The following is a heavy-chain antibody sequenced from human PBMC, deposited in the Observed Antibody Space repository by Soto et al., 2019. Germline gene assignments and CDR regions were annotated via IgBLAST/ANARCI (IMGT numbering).Heavy chain of an antibody. CDR1: GFAFSTNW. J-gene: IGHJ4*02. D-gene: IGHD2-8*01. Sequence: GGSLRLSCAASGFAFSTNWMTWVRQAPGKGLEWVANIKEDGSEKHYVDSVKGRFTISRDNAKTSLDLQMNSLRAEDTAVYYCARDVSAFDYWGQGTLVTVSS. CDR2: IKEDGSEK. V-gene: IGHV3-7*01. CDR3: ARDVSAFDY.